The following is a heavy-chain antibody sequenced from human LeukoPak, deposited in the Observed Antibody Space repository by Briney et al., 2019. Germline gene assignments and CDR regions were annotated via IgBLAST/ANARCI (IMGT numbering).Heavy chain of an antibody. CDR2: ISYDGSYK. V-gene: IGHV3-30*03. D-gene: IGHD3-16*01. CDR1: GFTFSTSG. J-gene: IGHJ4*02. Sequence: GRSLRLSCAASGFTFSTSGMHWVRQSPGKGLEWMALISYDGSYKDFADSVQGRFTISRDNAKKSLYLQMNSLRVEDTAVYYCVRIADGGHFDYWGQGTLVTVSS. CDR3: VRIADGGHFDY.